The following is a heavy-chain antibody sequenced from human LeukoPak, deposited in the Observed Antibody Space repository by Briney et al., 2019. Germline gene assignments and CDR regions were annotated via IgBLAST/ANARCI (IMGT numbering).Heavy chain of an antibody. Sequence: SETLSLTCTVSGGSISSSSYYWGWIRQPPGKGLEWLGSIYYSGSTYYNPSLKSRVTISVDTSKNQFSLKLSSVTAADTAVYYCAREVVVPAASGYFDLWGRGTLVTVSS. CDR1: GGSISSSSYY. V-gene: IGHV4-39*01. CDR2: IYYSGST. J-gene: IGHJ2*01. CDR3: AREVVVPAASGYFDL. D-gene: IGHD2-2*01.